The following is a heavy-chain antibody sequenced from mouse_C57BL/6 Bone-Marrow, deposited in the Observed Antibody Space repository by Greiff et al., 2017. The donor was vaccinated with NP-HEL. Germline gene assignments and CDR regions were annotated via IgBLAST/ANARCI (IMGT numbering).Heavy chain of an antibody. J-gene: IGHJ1*03. D-gene: IGHD1-1*01. CDR2: IDPENGDT. CDR3: TPLYYYGSSDHRYVDV. Sequence: VQLKESGAELVRPGASVKLSCTASGFNIKDDYMHWVKQRPEQGLEWIGWIDPENGDTEYASKFQGKATITADTSSNTAYLQLSSLTSEDTAVYYGTPLYYYGSSDHRYVDVWGTGTAVTVTA. CDR1: GFNIKDDY. V-gene: IGHV14-4*01.